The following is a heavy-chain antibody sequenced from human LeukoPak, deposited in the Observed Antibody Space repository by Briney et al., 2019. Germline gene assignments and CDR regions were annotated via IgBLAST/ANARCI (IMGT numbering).Heavy chain of an antibody. CDR2: INSDGSST. V-gene: IGHV3-74*01. CDR1: GFTFSSYW. J-gene: IGHJ4*02. Sequence: PGGSLRLSCAASGFTFSSYWMHWVRQAPGKGLVWVSRINSDGSSTSYADSVKGRFTISRDNAKNTLYLQMNSLRAEDTAVYYCAAQYCSGGSCYPRYWGQGTLVTVSS. CDR3: AAQYCSGGSCYPRY. D-gene: IGHD2-15*01.